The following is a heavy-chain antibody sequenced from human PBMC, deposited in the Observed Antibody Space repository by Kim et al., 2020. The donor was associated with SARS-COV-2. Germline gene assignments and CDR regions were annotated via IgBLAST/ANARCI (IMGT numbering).Heavy chain of an antibody. D-gene: IGHD6-19*01. CDR3: ARLRQWLVY. J-gene: IGHJ4*02. Sequence: TAYNPSLKRRVPIADDTSRNPFSLRLSPVTAADTAVYYCARLRQWLVYWGQGTLVTVSS. CDR2: T. V-gene: IGHV4-39*01.